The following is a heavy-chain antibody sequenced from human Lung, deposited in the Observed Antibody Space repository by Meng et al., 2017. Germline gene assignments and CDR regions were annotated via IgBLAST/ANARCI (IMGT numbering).Heavy chain of an antibody. CDR1: GGSIGSNSYH. Sequence: QPQLQESGPGLVKPPETLSLTCTVSGGSIGSNSYHWGWIRQPPGKGLEWVGTIDYSGTTYSNSSLKSRVTISVDTSKNQFSLKLSSVTAADTAVYYCARDQGGAGGYWGQGTLVTVSS. D-gene: IGHD2-15*01. CDR3: ARDQGGAGGY. V-gene: IGHV4-39*07. CDR2: IDYSGTT. J-gene: IGHJ4*02.